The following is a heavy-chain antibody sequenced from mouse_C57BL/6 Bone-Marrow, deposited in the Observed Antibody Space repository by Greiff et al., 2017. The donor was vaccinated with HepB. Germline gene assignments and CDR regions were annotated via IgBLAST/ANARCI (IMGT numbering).Heavy chain of an antibody. J-gene: IGHJ1*03. CDR2: IDPEDGET. CDR1: GFNIKDYY. D-gene: IGHD1-1*01. CDR3: APYYYGSSLYWYFDV. V-gene: IGHV14-2*01. Sequence: VQLKQSGAELVKPGASVKLSCTASGFNIKDYYMHWVKQRTEKGLEWIGRIDPEDGETKYAPKFQGKATITADTASNTAYLQLSSLTSEDTAVYYCAPYYYGSSLYWYFDVWGTGTTVTVSS.